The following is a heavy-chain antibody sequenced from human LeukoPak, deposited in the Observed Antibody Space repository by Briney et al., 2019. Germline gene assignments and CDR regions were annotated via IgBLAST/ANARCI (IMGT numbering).Heavy chain of an antibody. D-gene: IGHD4-11*01. CDR3: ARNRLQSYYYYMDV. CDR2: IIPIFGTA. CDR1: GGTFSSYA. Sequence: SVKVSCKASGGTFSSYAISWVRQAPGQGLEWMGRIIPIFGTANYAQKFQGRVTITADESTSTAYMELSSLRSEDTAVYYYARNRLQSYYYYMDVWGKGTTVTVSS. V-gene: IGHV1-69*13. J-gene: IGHJ6*03.